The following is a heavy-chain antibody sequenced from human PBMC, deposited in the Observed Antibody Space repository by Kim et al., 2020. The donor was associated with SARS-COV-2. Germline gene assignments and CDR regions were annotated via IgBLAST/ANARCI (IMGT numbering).Heavy chain of an antibody. CDR3: ARISLGRSQTDWYFDL. V-gene: IGHV1-69*13. CDR2: IIPIFGTA. D-gene: IGHD7-27*01. J-gene: IGHJ2*01. Sequence: SVKVSCKASGGTFSSYAISWVRQAPGQGLEWMGGIIPIFGTANYAQKFQGRVTITADESTSTAYMELSSLRSEDTAVYYCARISLGRSQTDWYFDLWGRGTLVTVSS. CDR1: GGTFSSYA.